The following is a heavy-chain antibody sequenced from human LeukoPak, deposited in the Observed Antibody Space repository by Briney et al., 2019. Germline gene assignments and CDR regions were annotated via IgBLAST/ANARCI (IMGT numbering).Heavy chain of an antibody. V-gene: IGHV1-18*01. CDR2: ISAYNGNT. CDR3: ASGRYCSGGSCYYLGMDV. Sequence: ASVKVSCKASGYTFTSYDINWVRQAPGQGLEWMGWISAYNGNTNYAQKLQGRVTMTTDTSTSTAYMELRSLRSDDTAVYYCASGRYCSGGSCYYLGMDVWGQGTTVTVSS. J-gene: IGHJ6*02. CDR1: GYTFTSYD. D-gene: IGHD2-15*01.